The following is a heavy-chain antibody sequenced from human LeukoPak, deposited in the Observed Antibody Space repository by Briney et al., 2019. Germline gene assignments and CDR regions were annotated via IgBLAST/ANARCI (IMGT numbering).Heavy chain of an antibody. V-gene: IGHV3-30*04. CDR3: ARARSSYGYGDAFDI. D-gene: IGHD5-18*01. Sequence: GGSLRLSCAASGFTFSTYAMHWVRQAPGKGLEWVAVISYDGSSKYYADSVKGRFTISRDNSKNTLYMQMNSLRAEDTAVYYCARARSSYGYGDAFDIWGQGTMVTVSS. CDR1: GFTFSTYA. J-gene: IGHJ3*02. CDR2: ISYDGSSK.